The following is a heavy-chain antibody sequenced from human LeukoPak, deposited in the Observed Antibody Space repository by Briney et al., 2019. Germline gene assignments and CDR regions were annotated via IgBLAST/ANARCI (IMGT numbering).Heavy chain of an antibody. D-gene: IGHD2-15*01. CDR1: GGTFSSYA. V-gene: IGHV1-69*04. J-gene: IGHJ6*02. CDR2: IIPILGIA. CDR3: ARTHRGYCSGGSCYSLGEFGMDV. Sequence: ASVKVSCKASGGTFSSYAISWVRQAPGQGLEWMGRIIPILGIANYAQKLQGRVTMTTDTSTSTAYMELRSLRSDDTAVYYCARTHRGYCSGGSCYSLGEFGMDVWGQGTTVTVSS.